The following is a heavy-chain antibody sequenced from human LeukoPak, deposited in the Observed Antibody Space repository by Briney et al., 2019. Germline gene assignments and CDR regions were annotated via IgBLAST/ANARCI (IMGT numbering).Heavy chain of an antibody. V-gene: IGHV1-18*01. CDR3: LCWPYDSSVQGVFDI. CDR2: ISTYNGYT. J-gene: IGHJ3*02. Sequence: AASVKVSCKASGYTFTSYGISWVRQAPGQGLEWMGWISTYNGYTNYTQKLQGRVTMTTDTSTSTAYMELRSLRSDDTAVYYCLCWPYDSSVQGVFDIWGQGTMVTVSS. CDR1: GYTFTSYG. D-gene: IGHD3-22*01.